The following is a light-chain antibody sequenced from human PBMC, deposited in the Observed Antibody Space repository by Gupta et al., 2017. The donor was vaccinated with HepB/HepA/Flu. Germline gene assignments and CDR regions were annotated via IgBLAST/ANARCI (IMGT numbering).Light chain of an antibody. CDR3: QQSDGIPYT. CDR2: AAS. J-gene: IGKJ2*01. V-gene: IGKV1-39*01. CDR1: QSIGRY. Sequence: DIQMTQSPSSLSASVGDRVTITCRASQSIGRYSSWFQQKPGKAPKLLIYAASSLQSGVPSRFSGSGSGTDFTLTISSLQPEDFATYYCQQSDGIPYTFGQGTRLEIK.